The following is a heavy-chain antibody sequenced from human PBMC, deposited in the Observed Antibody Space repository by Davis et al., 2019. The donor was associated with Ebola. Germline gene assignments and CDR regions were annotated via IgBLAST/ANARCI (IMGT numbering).Heavy chain of an antibody. CDR1: GFTFSSYW. CDR3: ARDGEHYSDLDY. D-gene: IGHD1-26*01. V-gene: IGHV3-74*01. Sequence: HTGGSLRLSCAASGFTFSSYWMHWVRQVPGKGLMWVSRIHTDGSSTSYADSVKGRFTISRDNAKNTLYLQMDSLRAEDTAVYYCARDGEHYSDLDYWGQGTLVTVSS. J-gene: IGHJ4*02. CDR2: IHTDGSST.